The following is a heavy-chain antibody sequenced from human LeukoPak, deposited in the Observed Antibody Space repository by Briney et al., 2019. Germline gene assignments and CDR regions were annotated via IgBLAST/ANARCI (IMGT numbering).Heavy chain of an antibody. CDR1: GFTFRSYW. CDR3: AKGAPSRLRFLEWLSYYMDV. D-gene: IGHD3-3*01. CDR2: INIDGSIT. J-gene: IGHJ6*03. V-gene: IGHV3-74*01. Sequence: GGSLRVSCAVSGFTFRSYWMYWVRQAPGKGLMLVSLINIDGSITSYADSVKGRFTISRDNAKNTLYLQMNSLRAEDTAVYYCAKGAPSRLRFLEWLSYYMDVWGKGTTVTVS.